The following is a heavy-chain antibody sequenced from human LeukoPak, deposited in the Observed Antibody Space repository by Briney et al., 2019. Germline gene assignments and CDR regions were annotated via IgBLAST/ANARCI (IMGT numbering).Heavy chain of an antibody. CDR2: ISGSGGNT. J-gene: IGHJ4*02. Sequence: PGGSLRLSCAASGFTFSDYYMSWIRQAPGKGLEWVSGISGSGGNTYYADSVKGRFTVSRDNSKNTLYLQINRLRAEDTAVYYCAKAGSIRFDYWGQGTLVTVSS. CDR1: GFTFSDYY. CDR3: AKAGSIRFDY. V-gene: IGHV3-23*01. D-gene: IGHD1-26*01.